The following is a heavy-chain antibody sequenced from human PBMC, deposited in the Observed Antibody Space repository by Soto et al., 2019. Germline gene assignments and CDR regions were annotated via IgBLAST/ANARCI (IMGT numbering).Heavy chain of an antibody. CDR3: AGAGWGKDY. CDR1: GYTFTSYG. CDR2: ISAYNGNT. J-gene: IGHJ4*02. Sequence: QVQLVQSGAEVKKPGASVKVSCKASGYTFTSYGISWVRQAPGQGLEWMGWISAYNGNTNYAQKLQGRVTMTTDTSPSTAYMERRSLKCDDTAVYYWAGAGWGKDYWGQGTLVTVSS. D-gene: IGHD2-8*02. V-gene: IGHV1-18*01.